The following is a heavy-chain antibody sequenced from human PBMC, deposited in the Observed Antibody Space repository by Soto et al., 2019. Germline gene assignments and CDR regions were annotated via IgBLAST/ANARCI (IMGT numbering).Heavy chain of an antibody. CDR3: ARAAVLFDFVWGCNDAVDI. J-gene: IGHJ3*02. CDR1: GSRFTAFG. V-gene: IGHV1-18*01. D-gene: IGHD3-16*01. Sequence: QVQLLQSGPEVKKPGASVKVSFRAFGSRFTAFGSSWVRQAPGQGLEWVGWSRADNSNPNYAKSLQGRVNVTTNTPTNPAYMELTSLTSADTAVYYCARAAVLFDFVWGCNDAVDIWGQGTLVFVSS. CDR2: SRADNSNP.